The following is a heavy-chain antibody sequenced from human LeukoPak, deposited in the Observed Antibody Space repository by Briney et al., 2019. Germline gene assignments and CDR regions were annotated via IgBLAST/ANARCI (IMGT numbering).Heavy chain of an antibody. CDR2: INPTNEKT. Sequence: ASVKVSCKASGYSFRNYGMHWVRQAPGQRLEWMGWINPTNEKTKYSEKSQGRVTISRDTGASTVYMELSSLRSEDTAVYYCATGDWNAYWGQGTLVTVSS. CDR3: ATGDWNAY. CDR1: GYSFRNYG. D-gene: IGHD1-1*01. J-gene: IGHJ4*02. V-gene: IGHV1-3*01.